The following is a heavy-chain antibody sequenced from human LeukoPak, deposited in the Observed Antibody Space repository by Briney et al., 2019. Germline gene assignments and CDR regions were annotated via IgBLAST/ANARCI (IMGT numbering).Heavy chain of an antibody. J-gene: IGHJ4*02. Sequence: SQTLSLTCTVSGGSISSGDSYWSWIRQHPEKGLEWIGYIYHSGITYYSPSLKSRLTILVGTSKNQFSLKLNSVTAADTAVYYCAGRHGSTAGFDYWGQGTLVTVSS. V-gene: IGHV4-31*03. D-gene: IGHD6-13*01. CDR1: GGSISSGDSY. CDR3: AGRHGSTAGFDY. CDR2: IYHSGIT.